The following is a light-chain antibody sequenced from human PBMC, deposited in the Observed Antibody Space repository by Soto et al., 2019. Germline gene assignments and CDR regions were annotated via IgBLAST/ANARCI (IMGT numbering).Light chain of an antibody. CDR2: GAS. CDR3: QQYGSSLYT. J-gene: IGKJ2*01. Sequence: EIVLTQSPGTLSLSPGERATLSCRASQSVSSSYLAWYQQKPDQAPRLLIYGASSRATGIPDRFSGSGSGTEFTLTISRLEPEDFAVYYCQQYGSSLYTFGQGTKLEIK. V-gene: IGKV3-20*01. CDR1: QSVSSSY.